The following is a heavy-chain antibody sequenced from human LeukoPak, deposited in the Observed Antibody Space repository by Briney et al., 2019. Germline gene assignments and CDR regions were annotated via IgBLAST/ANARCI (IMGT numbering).Heavy chain of an antibody. CDR2: IIPMYGTS. V-gene: IGHV1-69*06. Sequence: AASVKVSCKASGGTFSSYTISWVRQAPGQGLEWMGAIIPMYGTSNYAQKFQGRVAIIADKSTSTAYMELNSLTSEDTAVYYCAIAQNNHGYVYFGMDVWGKGTTVTVSS. J-gene: IGHJ6*04. CDR1: GGTFSSYT. CDR3: AIAQNNHGYVYFGMDV. D-gene: IGHD5-12*01.